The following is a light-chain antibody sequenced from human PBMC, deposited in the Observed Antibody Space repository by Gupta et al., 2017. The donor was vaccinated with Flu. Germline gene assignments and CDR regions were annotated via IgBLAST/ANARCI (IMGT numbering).Light chain of an antibody. CDR2: AAS. V-gene: IGKV1-12*01. Sequence: DTQMTQSPSSVSASVGDRVTLTCRASQVISASLAWYQHKPGKAPKLLIYAASNLESGVPSRFTGSGSGTDFSLIISSLQPEDFATYFCQQTNTSPWTFGQGTKVEIK. CDR1: QVISAS. J-gene: IGKJ1*01. CDR3: QQTNTSPWT.